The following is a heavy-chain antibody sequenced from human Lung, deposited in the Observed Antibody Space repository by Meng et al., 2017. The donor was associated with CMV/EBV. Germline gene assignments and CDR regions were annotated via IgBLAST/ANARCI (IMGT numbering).Heavy chain of an antibody. J-gene: IGHJ6*02. CDR2: INPKNGVT. D-gene: IGHD3-10*01. V-gene: IGHV1-2*02. CDR3: ARDYYSAGAPTGVLDV. Sequence: ASVXVSCKASGDTFTGYYMHWVRQAPGQGLEWMGWINPKNGVTHYEEKFQGRVMMTRATSNSTAYMELSSLRSDDTAVYYCARDYYSAGAPTGVLDVWGPGXTVTVSS. CDR1: GDTFTGYY.